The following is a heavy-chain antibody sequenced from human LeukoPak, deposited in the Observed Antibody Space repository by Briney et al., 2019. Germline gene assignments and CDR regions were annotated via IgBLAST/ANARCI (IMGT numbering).Heavy chain of an antibody. J-gene: IGHJ4*01. D-gene: IGHD3-10*01. CDR2: IYYRRST. Sequence: SETLSLTCTVSGGSISNSDYYWGWIRQPPGKGLEWIGSIYYRRSTYYNPSLESRVTLSVDTSKNQFSLKLSSVTAADTAVYYCARRVLLWFGESQYYFDYWGHGTLVTVSS. CDR1: GGSISNSDYY. V-gene: IGHV4-39*01. CDR3: ARRVLLWFGESQYYFDY.